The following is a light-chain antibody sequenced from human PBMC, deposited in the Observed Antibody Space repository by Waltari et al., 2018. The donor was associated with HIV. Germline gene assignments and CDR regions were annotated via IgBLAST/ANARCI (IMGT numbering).Light chain of an antibody. V-gene: IGLV2-11*01. CDR1: STDVGGYNY. CDR2: DVS. Sequence: QSALTQPRSVSGSPGQSVTLSCTGTSTDVGGYNYVSWYQQHPGKVPKLLSYDVSKRPSGVPDRFSGSKSGNTASLTISGLQAEDEADYYCCSYAGSYTWVFGGGTKLTVL. J-gene: IGLJ3*02. CDR3: CSYAGSYTWV.